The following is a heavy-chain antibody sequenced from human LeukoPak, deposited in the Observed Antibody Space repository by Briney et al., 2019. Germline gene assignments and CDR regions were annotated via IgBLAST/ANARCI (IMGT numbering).Heavy chain of an antibody. Sequence: GRSLRLSCAASGFTFSSYAMHWVRQAPGKGLEWVAVISYDGSNKYYADSVKGRFTISRDNSETTLYLQMNSLRAEDTAVYYCGSISGASFGDFWGQGTLVTVSS. V-gene: IGHV3-30-3*01. CDR3: GSISGASFGDF. J-gene: IGHJ4*02. CDR2: ISYDGSNK. CDR1: GFTFSSYA. D-gene: IGHD2-8*02.